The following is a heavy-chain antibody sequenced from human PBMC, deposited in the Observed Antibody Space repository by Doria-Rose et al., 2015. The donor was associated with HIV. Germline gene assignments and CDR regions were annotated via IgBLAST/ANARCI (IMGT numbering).Heavy chain of an antibody. CDR1: GVSLSSPGMG. D-gene: IGHD6-13*01. CDR2: MFSDDER. CDR3: ARIKSSRWYHKYYFDF. J-gene: IGHJ4*02. Sequence: QESGPVLVKPTETLTLTCTVSGVSLSSPGMGVSWIRQPPGQALEWLANMFSDDERPYKPSLKSRLTISSGTSKSQVVLTMTDMDPVDTATYYCARIKSSRWYHKYYFDFWGQGTLVIVSA. V-gene: IGHV2-26*01.